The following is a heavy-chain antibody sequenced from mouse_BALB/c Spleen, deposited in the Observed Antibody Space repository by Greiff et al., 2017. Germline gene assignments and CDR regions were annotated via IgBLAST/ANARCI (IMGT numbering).Heavy chain of an antibody. CDR1: GYTFTSYW. Sequence: QVQLQQPGAELVKPGAPVKLSCKASGYTFTSYWMNWVKQRPGRGLEWIGRIDPSDSETHYNQKFKDKATLTVDKSSSTAYIQLSSLTSEDSAVYYCARAMRYDYDGFDYWGQGTTLTVSS. V-gene: IGHV1-69*02. D-gene: IGHD2-4*01. CDR3: ARAMRYDYDGFDY. J-gene: IGHJ2*01. CDR2: IDPSDSET.